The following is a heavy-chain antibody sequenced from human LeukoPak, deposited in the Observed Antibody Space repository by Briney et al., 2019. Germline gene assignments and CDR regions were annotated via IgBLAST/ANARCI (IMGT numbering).Heavy chain of an antibody. J-gene: IGHJ4*02. Sequence: GGSLRLSCAASRFTFDDYAMYWARQAPGKGLEWGSDISWNSDSIGYADSVKGRFTISRDNAKNSLYLQMNSLRAEDTAVYYCAKARFGSWYSAFDYWGQGTLVTVSS. V-gene: IGHV3-9*01. CDR1: RFTFDDYA. CDR2: ISWNSDSI. D-gene: IGHD6-13*01. CDR3: AKARFGSWYSAFDY.